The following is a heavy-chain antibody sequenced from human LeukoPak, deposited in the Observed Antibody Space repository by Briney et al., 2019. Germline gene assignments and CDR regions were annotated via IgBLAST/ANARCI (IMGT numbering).Heavy chain of an antibody. CDR3: ARDLTPTTKVVTRWVLDGMDV. V-gene: IGHV1-46*01. CDR1: GYTFTSYY. J-gene: IGHJ6*02. D-gene: IGHD4-23*01. Sequence: GASVKVSRKASGYTFTSYYMHWVRQAPGQGLEWMGIINPSGGSTSYAQKFQGRVTMTRDTSTSTVYMELSSLRSEDTAVYYCARDLTPTTKVVTRWVLDGMDVWGQGTTVTVSS. CDR2: INPSGGST.